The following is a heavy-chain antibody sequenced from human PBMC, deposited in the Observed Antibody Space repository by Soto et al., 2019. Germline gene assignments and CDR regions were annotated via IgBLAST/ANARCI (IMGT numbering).Heavy chain of an antibody. Sequence: SETLSLTCAVYGGSFSGYYWSWIRQPPGKGREWIGEINHSGSTNYNPSLKSRVTISVDTSKNQFSLKLSSVTAADTAVYYCARGSPPTYCSGGSCYRASYYYGMDVWGQGTTITVSS. CDR2: INHSGST. CDR3: ARGSPPTYCSGGSCYRASYYYGMDV. CDR1: GGSFSGYY. D-gene: IGHD2-15*01. V-gene: IGHV4-34*01. J-gene: IGHJ6*02.